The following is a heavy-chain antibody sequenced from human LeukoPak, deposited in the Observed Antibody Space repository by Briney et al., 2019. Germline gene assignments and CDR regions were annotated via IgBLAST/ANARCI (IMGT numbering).Heavy chain of an antibody. CDR3: TRDHPIAAAGTFDY. CDR2: IRSKAYGGTT. Sequence: PGGSLRLSCTASGFTFGDYAMSWVRQAPGKGLEWVGFIRSKAYGGTTEYAASVKGRFTISRDDSKSIAYLQMNSLKTEGTAVYYCTRDHPIAAAGTFDYWGQGTLVTVSS. CDR1: GFTFGDYA. J-gene: IGHJ4*02. D-gene: IGHD6-13*01. V-gene: IGHV3-49*04.